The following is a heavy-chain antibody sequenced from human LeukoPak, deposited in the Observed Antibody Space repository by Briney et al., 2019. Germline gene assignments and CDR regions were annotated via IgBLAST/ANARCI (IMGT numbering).Heavy chain of an antibody. CDR1: GGSITDYY. V-gene: IGHV4-59*01. CDR3: AELGYCSGGSCSGNWFDP. D-gene: IGHD2-15*01. CDR2: IHYSGST. Sequence: SETLSLTCTVSGGSITDYYWSWMRQPPGKGLEWIGYIHYSGSTKYNPSLKSRVTISVDTSKNQFSLKLSSVTAADTAVYYCAELGYCSGGSCSGNWFDPWGQGTLVTVSS. J-gene: IGHJ5*02.